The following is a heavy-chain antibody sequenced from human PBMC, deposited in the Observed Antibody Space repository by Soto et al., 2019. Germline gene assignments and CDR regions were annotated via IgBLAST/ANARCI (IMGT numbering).Heavy chain of an antibody. V-gene: IGHV3-7*01. Sequence: GGSLRLSCAASGFTFSSYGMSWVRQAPGKGLEWVANIKQDGSEKYYVDSVKGRFTISRDNAKNSLYLQMNSLRAEDTAVYYCARGSEVVAATDAFDIWGQGTMVTVSS. J-gene: IGHJ3*02. CDR3: ARGSEVVAATDAFDI. D-gene: IGHD2-15*01. CDR1: GFTFSSYG. CDR2: IKQDGSEK.